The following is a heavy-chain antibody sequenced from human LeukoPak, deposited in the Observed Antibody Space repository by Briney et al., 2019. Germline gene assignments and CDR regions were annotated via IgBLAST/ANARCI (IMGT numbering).Heavy chain of an antibody. J-gene: IGHJ5*02. Sequence: SETLSLTCTVSGGPITTYYLSWIRQSAGMGLEWIGRISGSGVITYNPSLKSRVILSLDTSNKHFSLKLISVTAADTAVYYCARDSGTTGEVKFDPWGQGMLVTASS. D-gene: IGHD3-10*01. CDR1: GGPITTYY. CDR2: ISGSGVI. V-gene: IGHV4-4*07. CDR3: ARDSGTTGEVKFDP.